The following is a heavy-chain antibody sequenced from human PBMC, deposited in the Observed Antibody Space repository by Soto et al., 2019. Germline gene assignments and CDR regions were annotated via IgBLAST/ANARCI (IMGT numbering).Heavy chain of an antibody. Sequence: SETLSLTCSFSGDSVTSHYLTWIRQSPEKGLEWIGYMHYTGFSHYNPSLKSRLTISVDTSKNQFSLQLSSVTAADTAVYYCAGGVGYSSSSSSFDYWGQGTLVTVSS. CDR2: MHYTGFS. J-gene: IGHJ4*02. CDR3: AGGVGYSSSSSSFDY. D-gene: IGHD6-6*01. V-gene: IGHV4-59*02. CDR1: GDSVTSHY.